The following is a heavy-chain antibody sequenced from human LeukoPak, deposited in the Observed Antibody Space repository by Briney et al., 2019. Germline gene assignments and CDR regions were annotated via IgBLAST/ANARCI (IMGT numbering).Heavy chain of an antibody. J-gene: IGHJ5*02. Sequence: GGSLRLSCAASGFSLATSDMSWVRQAPGKGLEWVSGVSGRGGSQPYAASVKCRFTIPRDSSRNKLNLQMNSLRADDTAVYYCAKGTIAYSGWFFSWGQGTLVPVSS. CDR1: GFSLATSD. D-gene: IGHD3-16*01. CDR3: AKGTIAYSGWFFS. CDR2: VSGRGGSQ. V-gene: IGHV3-23*01.